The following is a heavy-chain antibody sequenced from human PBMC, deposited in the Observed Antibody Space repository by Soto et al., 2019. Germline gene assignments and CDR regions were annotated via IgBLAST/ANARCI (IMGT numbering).Heavy chain of an antibody. D-gene: IGHD3-9*01. CDR3: ARSDQPARYDEPLDY. V-gene: IGHV3-7*01. CDR1: GFTLISNW. J-gene: IGHJ4*02. CDR2: KKQDGSEK. Sequence: EVQLVESGGGLVQPGGSWRLSCAASGFTLISNWMSWVRRAPGKGLEGVANKKQDGSEKYYVDSVKGRFTISRDNAKNSLYLQMNSLRAEDTAVYYCARSDQPARYDEPLDYWGQGTLVTVSS.